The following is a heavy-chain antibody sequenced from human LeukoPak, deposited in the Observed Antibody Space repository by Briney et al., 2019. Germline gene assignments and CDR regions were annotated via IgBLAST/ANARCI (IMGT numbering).Heavy chain of an antibody. CDR2: IYYSGST. CDR3: ARGYCSSTSCYKVVWDY. J-gene: IGHJ4*02. V-gene: IGHV4-59*08. CDR1: GGSISSYY. Sequence: SETLSLTCTVPGGSISSYYWSWIRQPPGKGLEWIGYIYYSGSTNYNPSLKSRVTISVDTSKNQFSLKLSSVTAADTAVYYCARGYCSSTSCYKVVWDYWGQGTLVTVSS. D-gene: IGHD2-2*02.